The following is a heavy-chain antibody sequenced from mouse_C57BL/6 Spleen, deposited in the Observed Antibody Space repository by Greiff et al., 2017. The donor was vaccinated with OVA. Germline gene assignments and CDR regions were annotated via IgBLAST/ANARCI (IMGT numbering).Heavy chain of an antibody. J-gene: IGHJ3*01. CDR3: ASPGYGSSYFAY. Sequence: EVKVVESGPGMVKPSQSLSLTCTVTGYSITSGYDWHWIRHFPGNKLEWMGYISYSGSTNYNPSLKSRISITHDTSKNHFFLKLNSVTTEDTATYYCASPGYGSSYFAYWGQGTLVTVSA. D-gene: IGHD1-1*01. CDR2: ISYSGST. V-gene: IGHV3-1*01. CDR1: GYSITSGYD.